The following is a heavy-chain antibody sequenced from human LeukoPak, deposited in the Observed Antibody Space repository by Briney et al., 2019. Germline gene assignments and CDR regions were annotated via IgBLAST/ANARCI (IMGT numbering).Heavy chain of an antibody. D-gene: IGHD6-13*01. CDR2: INPNSGGT. CDR1: GYTFTGYY. J-gene: IGHJ5*02. V-gene: IGHV1-2*02. CDR3: ARGGIGPFKGIASPFDP. Sequence: ASVKVSCKASGYTFTGYYMHWVRHAPGQRLEWMGWINPNSGGTNYAQKFQGGVTMTRDTSISTAYMELSRLRSDDTAVYYCARGGIGPFKGIASPFDPWGQGTLVTVSS.